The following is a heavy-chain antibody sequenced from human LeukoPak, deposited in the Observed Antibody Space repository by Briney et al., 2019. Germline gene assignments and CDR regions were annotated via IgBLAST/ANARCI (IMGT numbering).Heavy chain of an antibody. CDR1: GYTFTSYD. J-gene: IGHJ4*02. D-gene: IGHD6-19*01. V-gene: IGHV1-8*01. Sequence: ASVKVSCKASGYTFTSYDINWVRQATGQGLEWMGWMNPNSGNTGYAQKFQGRVTMTRNTSISTAYMELSSLRSDDTAVYYCARSPSSYSSGWYNEEFDYWGQGTLVTVSS. CDR3: ARSPSSYSSGWYNEEFDY. CDR2: MNPNSGNT.